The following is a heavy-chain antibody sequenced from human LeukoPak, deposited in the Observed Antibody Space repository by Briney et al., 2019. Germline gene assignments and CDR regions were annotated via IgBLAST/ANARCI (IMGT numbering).Heavy chain of an antibody. CDR3: ARGDYYDSSGLGDY. D-gene: IGHD3-22*01. V-gene: IGHV3-64*01. Sequence: PGGSLRLSCAASGFTFSSYAMHWVRQAPGKGLEYVSAISSNGGSTYYANSVKGRFTIPRDNSKNTLYLQMGSLRAEDMAVYYCARGDYYDSSGLGDYWGQGTLVTVSS. CDR2: ISSNGGST. J-gene: IGHJ4*02. CDR1: GFTFSSYA.